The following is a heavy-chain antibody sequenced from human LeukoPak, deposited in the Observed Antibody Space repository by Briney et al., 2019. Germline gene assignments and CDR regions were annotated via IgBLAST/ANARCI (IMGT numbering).Heavy chain of an antibody. J-gene: IGHJ4*02. D-gene: IGHD6-13*01. V-gene: IGHV4-39*07. Sequence: SETLSLTCTVSGGSISSGSYYWGWIRQPPGKGLEWIGSIYYSGSTYYKPSLKSRVTISLDTAKNQFSLKLSSVTAADTAVYYCARAYSPPQWSPFDYWGQGTLVTVSS. CDR3: ARAYSPPQWSPFDY. CDR2: IYYSGST. CDR1: GGSISSGSYY.